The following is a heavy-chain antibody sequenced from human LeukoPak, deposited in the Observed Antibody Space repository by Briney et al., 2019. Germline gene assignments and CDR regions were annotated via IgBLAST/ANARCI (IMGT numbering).Heavy chain of an antibody. CDR2: ISGTTGYT. CDR3: ARGGRGTVEWFDP. V-gene: IGHV3-11*06. CDR1: GFTYSDYY. D-gene: IGHD3-16*01. J-gene: IGHJ5*02. Sequence: GVSLRLSCEVSGFTYSDYYMSWVRQAPGKGLEWVAYISGTTGYTNYADSVKGRFTISRDNAKNSLYLQMSSLRAEDTAVYYCARGGRGTVEWFDPWGQGILVTVSS.